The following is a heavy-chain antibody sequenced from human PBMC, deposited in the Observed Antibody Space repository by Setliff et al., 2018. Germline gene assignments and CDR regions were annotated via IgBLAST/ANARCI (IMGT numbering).Heavy chain of an antibody. Sequence: ASVKVSCKASGGTFSIFVFSWVRQAPGQGLEWMGGIIPMFGTANKAQKFQDRVTITADESTSTIYMELISLGSEDTAVYYCAGGQPPVRKYYYYMDVWGKGTTVTV. CDR1: GGTFSIFV. CDR2: IIPMFGTA. D-gene: IGHD1-1*01. CDR3: AGGQPPVRKYYYYMDV. V-gene: IGHV1-69*13. J-gene: IGHJ6*03.